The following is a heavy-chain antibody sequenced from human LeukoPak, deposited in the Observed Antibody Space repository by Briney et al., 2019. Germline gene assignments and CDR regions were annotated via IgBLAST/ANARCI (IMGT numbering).Heavy chain of an antibody. CDR1: GCTFTTSD. CDR3: ARATAYSSWFDP. CDR2: IIPSYGTT. J-gene: IGHJ5*02. D-gene: IGHD4-11*01. Sequence: ASVKVSCKASGCTFTTSDITWVRQAPGQGLEWMGRIIPSYGTTNYAQKLQGRVTMTTDTSTSTVYMELSSLRSEDTAVYYCARATAYSSWFDPWGQGTLVTVSS. V-gene: IGHV1-18*01.